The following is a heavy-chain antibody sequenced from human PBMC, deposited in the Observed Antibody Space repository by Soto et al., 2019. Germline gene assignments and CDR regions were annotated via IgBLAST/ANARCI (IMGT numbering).Heavy chain of an antibody. V-gene: IGHV1-18*01. CDR3: AREDGYCSGGSCYEEEGFDY. J-gene: IGHJ4*02. Sequence: QVPLVQSGAEVKKPGASVKVSCKASGYTFTSYGISWVRQAPGQGLEWMGWISAYNGNTNYAQKLQGRVTMTTDTSTSTAYMELRSLRSDDTAVYYCAREDGYCSGGSCYEEEGFDYWGQGTLVTVSS. CDR1: GYTFTSYG. CDR2: ISAYNGNT. D-gene: IGHD2-15*01.